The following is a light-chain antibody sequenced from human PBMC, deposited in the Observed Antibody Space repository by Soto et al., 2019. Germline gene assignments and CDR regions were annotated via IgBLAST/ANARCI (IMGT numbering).Light chain of an antibody. Sequence: VLTQSPGTLSLSPGERATLSCRASQTIRNNYLAWYQQKPGQAPRLLIYDASSRATGIPDRFRGGGSGTDFTLTISRLEPEDFAVYYCQQYGSSLSWTFGQGTKGDIK. CDR1: QTIRNNY. CDR3: QQYGSSLSWT. J-gene: IGKJ1*01. CDR2: DAS. V-gene: IGKV3-20*01.